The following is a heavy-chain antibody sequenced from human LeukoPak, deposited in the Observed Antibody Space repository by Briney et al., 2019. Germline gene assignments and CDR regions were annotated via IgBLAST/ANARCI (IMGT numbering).Heavy chain of an antibody. CDR1: GGSISSYY. CDR3: ARDLSAYYDSSGLDP. Sequence: SETLSLTCTVSGGSISSYYWSWIRRPPGKGLEWIGYIYYSGSTNYNPSLKSRVTISVDTSKNQFSLKLSSVTAADTAVYYCARDLSAYYDSSGLDPWGQGTLVTVSS. V-gene: IGHV4-59*01. CDR2: IYYSGST. D-gene: IGHD3-22*01. J-gene: IGHJ5*02.